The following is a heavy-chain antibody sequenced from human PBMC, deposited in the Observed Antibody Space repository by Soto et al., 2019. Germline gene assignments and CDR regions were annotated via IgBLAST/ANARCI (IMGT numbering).Heavy chain of an antibody. D-gene: IGHD2-21*02. V-gene: IGHV1-2*02. CDR3: ARQLAYCGGDCFTEPIEY. CDR2: VNPRSGDT. J-gene: IGHJ4*02. Sequence: QAQLVQSGAEVKKPGASVKVSCKTSGYTFINYYIHWVRQAPGQGLEWMGWVNPRSGDTNYAQKFQGRVTMTRDTSISTAYRELSSLRSDDTAVFYCARQLAYCGGDCFTEPIEYWGQGTLVTVSS. CDR1: GYTFINYY.